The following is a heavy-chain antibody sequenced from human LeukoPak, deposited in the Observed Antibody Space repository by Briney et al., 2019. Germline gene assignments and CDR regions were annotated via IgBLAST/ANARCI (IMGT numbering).Heavy chain of an antibody. J-gene: IGHJ6*02. CDR1: GFTFSSYA. CDR3: ARAAGTGYYGMDV. V-gene: IGHV3-30*04. Sequence: GGSLRLSCAASGFTFSSYAMHWVRQAPGKGPEWVAVISYDGSNKYYADSVKGRFTISRDNSKNTLYLQMNSLRAEDTAVYYCARAAGTGYYGMDVWGQGTTVTVSS. CDR2: ISYDGSNK. D-gene: IGHD6-13*01.